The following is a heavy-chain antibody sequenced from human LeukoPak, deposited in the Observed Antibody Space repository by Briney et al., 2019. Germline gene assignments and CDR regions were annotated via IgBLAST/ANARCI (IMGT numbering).Heavy chain of an antibody. Sequence: SETLSLTCTVSGGSISSNDHFWGWIRQPPGKELEWIANIFYTGSTFYNPSLKSRVTISVDTSKNQFSLKLSSVTAADTAVYYCARGTTVTGSRPFDYWGQGTLVTVSS. CDR3: ARGTTVTGSRPFDY. CDR2: IFYTGST. J-gene: IGHJ4*02. D-gene: IGHD4-17*01. CDR1: GGSISSNDHF. V-gene: IGHV4-39*07.